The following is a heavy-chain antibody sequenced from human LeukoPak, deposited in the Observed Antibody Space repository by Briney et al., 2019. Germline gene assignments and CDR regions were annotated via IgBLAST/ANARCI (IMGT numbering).Heavy chain of an antibody. D-gene: IGHD4-17*01. V-gene: IGHV4-59*01. Sequence: SETLSLTCTVSGGSISSYYWSWIRQPPGKGLEWIGYIYYSGSTNYNPSLKSRVTISVDTSKNQFSLKLSSVTAADTAVYYCARDLSYGDYDGAGWFDPWGQGTLVTVSS. J-gene: IGHJ5*02. CDR1: GGSISSYY. CDR3: ARDLSYGDYDGAGWFDP. CDR2: IYYSGST.